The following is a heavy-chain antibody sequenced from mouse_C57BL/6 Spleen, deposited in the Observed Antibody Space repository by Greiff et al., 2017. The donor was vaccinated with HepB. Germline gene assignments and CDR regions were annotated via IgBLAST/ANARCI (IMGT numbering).Heavy chain of an antibody. CDR3: GRPCGNRYYAMDY. D-gene: IGHD1-1*01. CDR1: GYTFTSYW. CDR2: IYPGSGST. J-gene: IGHJ4*01. Sequence: QVQLQQPGAELVKPGASVKMSCKASGYTFTSYWITWVKQRPGQGLEWIGDIYPGSGSTNYNEKFKSKATLTVDTSSSTAYMQLSSLTSADSAVYYCGRPCGNRYYAMDYRGQGTSVTVSS. V-gene: IGHV1-55*01.